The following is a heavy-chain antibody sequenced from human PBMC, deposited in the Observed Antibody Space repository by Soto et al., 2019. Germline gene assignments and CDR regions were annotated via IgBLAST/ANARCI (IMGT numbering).Heavy chain of an antibody. CDR3: ARRIVGASLRGGCVDP. CDR1: SSMTYS. V-gene: IGHV4-59*08. CDR2: IYYRGST. D-gene: IGHD1-26*01. Sequence: SSMTYSGRTIPHPPGKGFEWIGYIYYRGSTNYNPSLKSRVTLSVDTSKNQFSLKLSSVTAADTAVYYCARRIVGASLRGGCVDPWVHSTLVPVS. J-gene: IGHJ5*02.